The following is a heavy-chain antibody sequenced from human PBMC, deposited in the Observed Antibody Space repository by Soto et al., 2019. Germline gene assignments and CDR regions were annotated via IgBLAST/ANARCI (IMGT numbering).Heavy chain of an antibody. CDR2: TYYSSKWYY. CDR3: AGGYGLNV. J-gene: IGHJ6*02. Sequence: QTLSLTCAISGDSVSNSRAALNWIRDSPSRGLEWLGRTYYSSKWYYDYAVSVQSRITISPDTSKNQFSLQLGSVTPEDTAVYYCAGGYGLNVWGQGTTVTVSS. CDR1: GDSVSNSRAA. V-gene: IGHV6-1*01.